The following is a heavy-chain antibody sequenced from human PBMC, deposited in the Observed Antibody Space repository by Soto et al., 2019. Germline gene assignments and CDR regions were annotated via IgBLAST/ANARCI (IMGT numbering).Heavy chain of an antibody. CDR3: ARGLSGYSYGWGY. D-gene: IGHD5-18*01. J-gene: IGHJ4*02. V-gene: IGHV4-61*01. CDR1: GGSVSSGSYY. CDR2: IYYSGST. Sequence: QVQLQESGPGLVKPSETLSLTCTVSGGSVSSGSYYWSWIRQPPGKGLEWIGYIYYSGSTNYNPSRKSRVTISVDTSKNQFSLKLSSVTAADTAVYYCARGLSGYSYGWGYWGQGTLVTVSS.